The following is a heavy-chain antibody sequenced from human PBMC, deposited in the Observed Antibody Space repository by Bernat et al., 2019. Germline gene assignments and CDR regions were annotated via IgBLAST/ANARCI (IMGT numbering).Heavy chain of an antibody. CDR2: INHSGST. D-gene: IGHD3-10*01. V-gene: IGHV4-34*01. Sequence: QVQLQQWGAGLLKPSATLSLTCAVYGGSFSGYYWSWIRQPPGKGLEWIGEINHSGSTNYNPSLKSRVTISVDTSKDQFSLKLSSVAAADTAVYYYARAKGLLWFRELLPNYFDYWGQGTLVTVSS. J-gene: IGHJ4*02. CDR1: GGSFSGYY. CDR3: ARAKGLLWFRELLPNYFDY.